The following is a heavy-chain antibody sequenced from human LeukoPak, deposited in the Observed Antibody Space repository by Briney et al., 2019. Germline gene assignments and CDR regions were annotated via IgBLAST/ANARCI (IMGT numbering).Heavy chain of an antibody. D-gene: IGHD3-10*01. CDR1: GFTLSNYG. Sequence: GRSLRLSCAASGFTLSNYGMHWVRQAPGKGLGWVAVIWYDGSNKYYADSVKGRFTISRDTSKNTLYLQMNSLRAKDTAVYYCARSLERDYHGSGTYYMNNWFDPWGQGTLVTVSS. CDR3: ARSLERDYHGSGTYYMNNWFDP. CDR2: IWYDGSNK. J-gene: IGHJ5*02. V-gene: IGHV3-33*01.